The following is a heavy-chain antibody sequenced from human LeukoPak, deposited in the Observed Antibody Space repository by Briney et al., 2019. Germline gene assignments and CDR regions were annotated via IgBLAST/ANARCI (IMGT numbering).Heavy chain of an antibody. CDR2: ISGSGGST. V-gene: IGHV3-23*01. D-gene: IGHD6-19*01. Sequence: GGSLRLSCAASGFTFSSYAMSWVRQAPGKGLEWVSAISGSGGSTNYADSVKGRFTISKDNSKNTLYLQMNSLRAEDTAVYYCARGLPPAVADPPLDYWGQGTLVTVSS. CDR1: GFTFSSYA. J-gene: IGHJ4*02. CDR3: ARGLPPAVADPPLDY.